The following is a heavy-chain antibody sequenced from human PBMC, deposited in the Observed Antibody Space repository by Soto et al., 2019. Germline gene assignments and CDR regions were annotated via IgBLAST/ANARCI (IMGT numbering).Heavy chain of an antibody. CDR1: GFTFSSYA. J-gene: IGHJ4*02. Sequence: EVQLLESGGGLVQPGGSLRLSCAASGFTFSSYAMSWVRQAPGKGLGWVSAISGSGGSTYYADSVKGRFTISRDNSKNTLYLQMNSLRAEDTAVYVCARRSSGWDFDYWGQGTLVTVSS. D-gene: IGHD6-19*01. CDR3: ARRSSGWDFDY. V-gene: IGHV3-23*01. CDR2: ISGSGGST.